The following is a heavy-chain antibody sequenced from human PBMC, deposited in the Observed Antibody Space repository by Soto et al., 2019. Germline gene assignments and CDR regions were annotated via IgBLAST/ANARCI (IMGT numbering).Heavy chain of an antibody. V-gene: IGHV1-24*01. Sequence: ASVKVSCKVSGYTLTELSMHWVRQAPGKGLEWMGGFDPEDGETIYAQKFQGRVTMTEDTSTDTACMELSSLRSEDTAVYYCATVIYGSSGYYYDYWGQGTLVTVSS. J-gene: IGHJ4*02. D-gene: IGHD3-22*01. CDR1: GYTLTELS. CDR3: ATVIYGSSGYYYDY. CDR2: FDPEDGET.